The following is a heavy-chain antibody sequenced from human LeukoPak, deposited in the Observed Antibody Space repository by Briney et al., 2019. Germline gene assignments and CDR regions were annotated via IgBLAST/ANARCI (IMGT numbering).Heavy chain of an antibody. D-gene: IGHD6-6*01. J-gene: IGHJ5*02. CDR3: ASSSIAARPRWFDP. CDR1: GYTFTSYG. Sequence: ATVKVSCKASGYTFTSYGISWVRQAPGQGLEWMGWISAYNGNTNYAQKLQGRVTMTTDTSTSTAYMELRSLRSDDTAVYYCASSSIAARPRWFDPWGQGTLVTVSS. CDR2: ISAYNGNT. V-gene: IGHV1-18*01.